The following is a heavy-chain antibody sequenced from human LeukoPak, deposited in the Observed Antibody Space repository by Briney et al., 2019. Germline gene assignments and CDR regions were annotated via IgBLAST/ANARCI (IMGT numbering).Heavy chain of an antibody. J-gene: IGHJ3*02. CDR2: IYYSGST. D-gene: IGHD4-23*01. V-gene: IGHV4-59*01. CDR3: ARERALYGGNPNDAFDI. Sequence: SETLSLTCTVSGGSISSYYWSWIRQPPGKGLEWIGYIYYSGSTNYNPSLKSRVTISVDTSKNQFSLMLSSVTAADTAVYYCARERALYGGNPNDAFDIWGQGTMVTASS. CDR1: GGSISSYY.